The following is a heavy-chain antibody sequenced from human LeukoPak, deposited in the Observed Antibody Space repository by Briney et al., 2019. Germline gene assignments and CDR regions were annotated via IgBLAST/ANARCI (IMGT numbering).Heavy chain of an antibody. D-gene: IGHD2-21*02. Sequence: SETLSLTCNVSGGSISGYHWSWIRQPPGKGLEWLGYIYYSGSSNYNPSLKSRVTISVDTSKNQFSLKLSSVTAADTAVYYCARGDLLYCGGDCPSPFDAFDIWGQGTMVTVSS. CDR3: ARGDLLYCGGDCPSPFDAFDI. CDR1: GGSISGYH. V-gene: IGHV4-59*01. CDR2: IYYSGSS. J-gene: IGHJ3*02.